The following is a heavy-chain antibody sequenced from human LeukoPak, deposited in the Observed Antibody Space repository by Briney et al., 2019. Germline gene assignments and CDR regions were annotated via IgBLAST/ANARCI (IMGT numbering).Heavy chain of an antibody. V-gene: IGHV3-23*01. CDR1: GFTFSSYS. Sequence: GGSLRLSCAASGFTFSSYSMNWVRQAPGKGLEWVSAISGSGGSTYYADSVKGRFTISRDNSKNTLYLQMNSLRAEDTAVYYCAKGSVRDSSGYYYYYYGMDVWGQGTTVTVSS. J-gene: IGHJ6*02. CDR3: AKGSVRDSSGYYYYYYGMDV. D-gene: IGHD3-22*01. CDR2: ISGSGGST.